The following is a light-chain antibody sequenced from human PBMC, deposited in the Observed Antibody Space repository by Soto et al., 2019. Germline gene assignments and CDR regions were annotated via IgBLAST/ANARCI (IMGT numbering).Light chain of an antibody. J-gene: IGKJ4*01. V-gene: IGKV3D-15*01. CDR2: GAS. CDR1: QSVNTN. CDR3: QQYNTWPPNIT. Sequence: EIVMTQSPASLSVSPGERATLSCRASQSVNTNVAWFQQKPGQAPRLLIYGASTRATGIPARFSGSGSGTELTLTITSLQSEDFAVYYCQQYNTWPPNITFGGGTKVEVK.